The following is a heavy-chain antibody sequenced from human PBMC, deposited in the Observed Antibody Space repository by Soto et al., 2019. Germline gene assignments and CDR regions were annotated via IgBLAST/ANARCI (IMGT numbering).Heavy chain of an antibody. V-gene: IGHV4-34*01. CDR2: INHSGST. Sequence: SETLSLTCAVYGGSFSGYYWSWIRQPPGKGLEWIGEINHSGSTNYNPSLKSRVTISVDTSKNQFSLKLSSVTAADTAVYYCARGGIVLMVYAWARDCGMDVWGQGTTVTVSS. CDR3: ARGGIVLMVYAWARDCGMDV. CDR1: GGSFSGYY. J-gene: IGHJ6*02. D-gene: IGHD2-8*01.